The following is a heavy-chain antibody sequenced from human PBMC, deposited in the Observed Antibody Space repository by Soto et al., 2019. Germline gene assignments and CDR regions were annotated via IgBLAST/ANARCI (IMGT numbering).Heavy chain of an antibody. V-gene: IGHV3-23*01. CDR3: AKDRNYPRDQFHY. CDR1: GFTFSTYA. D-gene: IGHD1-7*01. Sequence: GGSLRLSCGASGFTFSTYALNWVRQAPGKGLEWVSAISANGQGIYYADSVRGRFTISRDNSKNTIFLHMDSLRAEDTAVYYCAKDRNYPRDQFHYWGQGTLVTVSS. J-gene: IGHJ4*02. CDR2: ISANGQGI.